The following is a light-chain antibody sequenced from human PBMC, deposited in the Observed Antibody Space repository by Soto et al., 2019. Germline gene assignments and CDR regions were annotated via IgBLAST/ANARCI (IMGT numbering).Light chain of an antibody. CDR2: PAS. Sequence: DIHMTQSPSSVSASIGDRGIITCRASQDIGTWLAWYQQKPGQVPKLLMYPASSLHSGVPSRFSGSGSGTEFSLTISSLQPEDFATSYCQQANSFPPWTFGQGTKVDIK. J-gene: IGKJ1*01. CDR3: QQANSFPPWT. V-gene: IGKV1-12*01. CDR1: QDIGTW.